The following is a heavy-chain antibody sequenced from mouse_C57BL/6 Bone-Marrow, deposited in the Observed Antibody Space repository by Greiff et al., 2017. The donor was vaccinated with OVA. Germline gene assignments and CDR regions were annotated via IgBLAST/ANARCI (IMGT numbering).Heavy chain of an antibody. D-gene: IGHD1-1*01. J-gene: IGHJ2*01. V-gene: IGHV1-50*01. Sequence: QVHVKQPGAELVKPGASVKLSCKASGYTFTSYWMQWVKQRPGQGLEWIGEIDPSDSYTNYNQKFKGKATLTVDTSSSTAYMQLSSLTSEDSAVYYCARTTGFDYWGQGTTLTVSS. CDR2: IDPSDSYT. CDR3: ARTTGFDY. CDR1: GYTFTSYW.